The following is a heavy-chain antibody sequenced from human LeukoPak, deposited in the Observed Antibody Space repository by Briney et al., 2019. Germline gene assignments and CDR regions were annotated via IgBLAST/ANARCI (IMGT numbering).Heavy chain of an antibody. Sequence: GRSLRLSCAASGFDFGNYAMHWVRQAPGKGLQWVSGINWSSKMVAYAASVKGRFTISRDNAKNSLYLQMNRLTSEDTAFYFCAKGSLEMATVDFEFWGQGTLVTVSS. CDR3: AKGSLEMATVDFEF. V-gene: IGHV3-9*01. J-gene: IGHJ4*02. CDR2: INWSSKMV. D-gene: IGHD5-24*01. CDR1: GFDFGNYA.